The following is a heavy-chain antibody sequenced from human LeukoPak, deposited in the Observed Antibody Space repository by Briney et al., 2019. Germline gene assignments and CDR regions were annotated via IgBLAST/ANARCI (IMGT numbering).Heavy chain of an antibody. CDR2: MNPNSGNT. Sequence: GASVKVSCKASGYTFTSYDINWVRQATGQGLEWMGWMNPNSGNTGYAQKFQGRVTMTRNTSISTAYMELSSLRSEDTAVYYCACALPYSGSWYHNWFDPWGEGTLVTVSS. CDR1: GYTFTSYD. J-gene: IGHJ5*02. CDR3: ACALPYSGSWYHNWFDP. D-gene: IGHD6-13*01. V-gene: IGHV1-8*01.